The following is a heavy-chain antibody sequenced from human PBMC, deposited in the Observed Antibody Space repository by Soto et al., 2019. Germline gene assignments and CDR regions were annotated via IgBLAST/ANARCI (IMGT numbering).Heavy chain of an antibody. J-gene: IGHJ6*03. CDR1: GGSISSYY. CDR2: IYYSGST. V-gene: IGHV4-59*01. Sequence: SETLSLTCTVSGGSISSYYWSWIRQPPGKGLEWIGYIYYSGSTNYNPSLKSRVTISVDTSKNQFSPKLSSVTAADTAVYYCAREIEIVVVPAAIGGYYYYYYMDVWGKGTTVTVSS. D-gene: IGHD2-2*02. CDR3: AREIEIVVVPAAIGGYYYYYYMDV.